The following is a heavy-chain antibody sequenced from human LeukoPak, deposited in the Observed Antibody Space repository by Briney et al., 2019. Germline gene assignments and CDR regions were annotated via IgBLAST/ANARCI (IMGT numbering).Heavy chain of an antibody. J-gene: IGHJ4*02. Sequence: GASVKVSCKVSGYTLTELSMHWVRQAPGKGLEWMGGFDPEDGETIYAQKFQGRVTVTEDTSTDTAYMELSSLRSEDTAVYYCATIYDSSGYYRDYWGQGTLVTVSS. D-gene: IGHD3-22*01. CDR2: FDPEDGET. CDR3: ATIYDSSGYYRDY. V-gene: IGHV1-24*01. CDR1: GYTLTELS.